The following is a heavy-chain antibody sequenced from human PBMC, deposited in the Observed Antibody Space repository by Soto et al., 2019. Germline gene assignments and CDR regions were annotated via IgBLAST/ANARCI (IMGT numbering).Heavy chain of an antibody. CDR3: ARVVVPEPYYFDY. J-gene: IGHJ4*02. Sequence: GASVKVSCKASGGTFSSYAISWVRQAPGQGLEWMGGIIPIFGTANYAQKFQGRVTITADEPTSTAYMELSSLRSEDTAVYYCARVVVPEPYYFDYWGQGTLVTVSS. D-gene: IGHD2-15*01. V-gene: IGHV1-69*13. CDR2: IIPIFGTA. CDR1: GGTFSSYA.